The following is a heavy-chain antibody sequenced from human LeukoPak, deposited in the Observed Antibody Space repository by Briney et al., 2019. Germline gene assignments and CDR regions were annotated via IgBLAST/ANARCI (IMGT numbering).Heavy chain of an antibody. CDR3: ARDNAVGATTNWFDP. V-gene: IGHV3-21*01. CDR1: GFTFSSYS. J-gene: IGHJ5*02. D-gene: IGHD1-26*01. Sequence: VSLRLSCAASGFTFSSYSMNWVRQAPGKGLEWVSSISSSSSYIYYADSVKGRFTISRDNAKNSLYLKMNSLRAEDTAVYYCARDNAVGATTNWFDPWGQGTLVTVSS. CDR2: ISSSSSYI.